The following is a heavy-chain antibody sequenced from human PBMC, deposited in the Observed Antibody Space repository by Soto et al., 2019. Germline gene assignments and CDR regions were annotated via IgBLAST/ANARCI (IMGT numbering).Heavy chain of an antibody. J-gene: IGHJ4*02. CDR2: ISVSDAFI. D-gene: IGHD1-20*01. CDR1: GFNVGAFA. Sequence: GSLRLSCAASGFNVGAFAVNWVRQAPGKGLEWVSGISVSDAFIYYADSVRGRFSISRDASENILYLQMNSLRVDDTALYYCTRETVAGITGLDYWGPGTLVTVSS. V-gene: IGHV3-23*01. CDR3: TRETVAGITGLDY.